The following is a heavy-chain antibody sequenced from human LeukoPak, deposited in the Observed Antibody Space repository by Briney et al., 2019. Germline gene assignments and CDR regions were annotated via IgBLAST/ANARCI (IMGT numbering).Heavy chain of an antibody. V-gene: IGHV1-18*04. Sequence: ASVKVSCKASGYTFTSYYMHWVRQAPGQGLEWMGWISAYNGNTNYAQKLQGRVTMTTDTSTSTAYMELRSLRSDDTAVYYCARDPDGYNFGYWGQGTLVTVSS. D-gene: IGHD5-24*01. CDR3: ARDPDGYNFGY. CDR1: GYTFTSYY. CDR2: ISAYNGNT. J-gene: IGHJ4*02.